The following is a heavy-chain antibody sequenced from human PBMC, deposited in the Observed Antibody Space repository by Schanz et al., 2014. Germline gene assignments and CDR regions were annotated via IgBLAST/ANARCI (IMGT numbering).Heavy chain of an antibody. CDR2: IISTGGTI. J-gene: IGHJ3*01. V-gene: IGHV3-11*01. CDR1: GFTFSSYY. CDR3: ASSRTRYCSSTSCVPGAFDF. Sequence: VQLEESGGGLVKPGGSLRLSCAASGFTFSSYYMSWIRQAPGKGLEWVSSIISTGGTIYYVDSVRGRFTISRDNAKNSLYLQMNSLRVDDTAVYYCASSRTRYCSSTSCVPGAFDFWGQGTLVTVSS. D-gene: IGHD2-2*01.